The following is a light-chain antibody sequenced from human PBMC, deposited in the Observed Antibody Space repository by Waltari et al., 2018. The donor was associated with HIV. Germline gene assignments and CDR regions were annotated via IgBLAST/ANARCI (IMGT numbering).Light chain of an antibody. Sequence: ETVLTQSPATLSLSPGERATLSCRASQSVGNYLAWYQQKPGQAPRLLMYGASSRATGIPARFSGSGSGTDFTLTISSLEPGDFGVYYCQQRSNWPISFGQGTRLEIK. CDR3: QQRSNWPIS. CDR2: GAS. V-gene: IGKV3-11*01. CDR1: QSVGNY. J-gene: IGKJ5*01.